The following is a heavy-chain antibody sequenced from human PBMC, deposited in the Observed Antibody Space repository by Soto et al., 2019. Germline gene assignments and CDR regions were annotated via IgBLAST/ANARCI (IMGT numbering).Heavy chain of an antibody. Sequence: GGSLILSCAASGFTFSIYAMTWVRQAPGKGLEWVSAIGDSGDGTHYADSVKGRFTISRDNAKNSLFLQLNSLRAEDTALYFCVRSGDYRSGSYWYFFDYWGQGALVTVSS. CDR2: IGDSGDGT. CDR1: GFTFSIYA. D-gene: IGHD3-10*01. V-gene: IGHV3-20*04. CDR3: VRSGDYRSGSYWYFFDY. J-gene: IGHJ4*02.